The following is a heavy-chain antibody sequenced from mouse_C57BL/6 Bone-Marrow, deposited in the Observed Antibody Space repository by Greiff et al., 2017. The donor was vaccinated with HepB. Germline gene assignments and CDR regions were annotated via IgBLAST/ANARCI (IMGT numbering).Heavy chain of an antibody. V-gene: IGHV1-26*01. Sequence: EVQLQQSGPELVKPGASVKISCKASGYTFTDYYMNWVKQSHGKSLEWIGDINPNNGGTSYNQKFKGKATLTVDKSSSTAYMEPRSLTSEDSAVYYCAREGLLPLYAMDYWGQGTSVTVSS. CDR3: AREGLLPLYAMDY. J-gene: IGHJ4*01. CDR2: INPNNGGT. D-gene: IGHD2-3*01. CDR1: GYTFTDYY.